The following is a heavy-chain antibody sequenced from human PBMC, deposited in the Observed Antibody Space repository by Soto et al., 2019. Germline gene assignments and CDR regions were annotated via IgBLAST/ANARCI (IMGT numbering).Heavy chain of an antibody. Sequence: EVQLVESGGGLVQPGGSLRLSCAASGFTVSSKYMSWVRQAPGKGLEWVSLIQSGGTTYYADSVKGRFTISRDSSKNMLHLQMDGLRAEDTAVYYGARDDILCSGGSCYGVPVDVWGKGTTVTVPS. CDR2: IQSGGTT. CDR1: GFTVSSKY. J-gene: IGHJ6*03. CDR3: ARDDILCSGGSCYGVPVDV. D-gene: IGHD2-15*01. V-gene: IGHV3-66*01.